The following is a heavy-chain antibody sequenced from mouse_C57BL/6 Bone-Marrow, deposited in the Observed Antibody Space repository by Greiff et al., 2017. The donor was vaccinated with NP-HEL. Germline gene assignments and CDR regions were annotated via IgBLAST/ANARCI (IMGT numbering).Heavy chain of an antibody. CDR2: INPSSGYT. Sequence: QVQLKESGAELARPGASVKMSCKASGYTFTSYTMHWVKQRPGPVLEWIGYINPSSGYTKYNQKFKDKATLTADKSSSTAYMQLSSLTSEDSAVYYCASKPYYYGSSYKDFDYWGQGTTLTVSS. CDR1: GYTFTSYT. CDR3: ASKPYYYGSSYKDFDY. J-gene: IGHJ2*01. V-gene: IGHV1-4*01. D-gene: IGHD1-1*01.